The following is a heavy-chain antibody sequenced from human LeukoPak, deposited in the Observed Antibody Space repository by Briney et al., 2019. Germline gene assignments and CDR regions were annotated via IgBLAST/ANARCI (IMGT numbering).Heavy chain of an antibody. CDR2: ISGSGGST. CDR1: GFTFSSYA. V-gene: IGHV3-23*01. J-gene: IGHJ3*02. CDR3: AKDRYVDTARVTPPDAFDI. Sequence: PGGSLRLSCAASGFTFSSYAMSWVRQAPGKGLEWVSAISGSGGSTYYADSVKGRFTISRDNSKNTLYLQMNSLRAEDTAVYYCAKDRYVDTARVTPPDAFDIWGQGTMVTVSS. D-gene: IGHD5-18*01.